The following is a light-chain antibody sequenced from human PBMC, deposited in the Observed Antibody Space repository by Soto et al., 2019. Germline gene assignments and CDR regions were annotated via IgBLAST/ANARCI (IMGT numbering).Light chain of an antibody. CDR1: SSDVGAYDY. V-gene: IGLV2-14*01. J-gene: IGLJ1*01. CDR2: EVT. Sequence: QAVVTQPASVSGSLGQSITISCTGTSSDVGAYDYVSWYQQHPGKAPKLMIYEVTSRPSGVSNRFSGSKSGNTASLTISGLQGEDEADYYCISYTSISTYVFGTGTKLTVL. CDR3: ISYTSISTYV.